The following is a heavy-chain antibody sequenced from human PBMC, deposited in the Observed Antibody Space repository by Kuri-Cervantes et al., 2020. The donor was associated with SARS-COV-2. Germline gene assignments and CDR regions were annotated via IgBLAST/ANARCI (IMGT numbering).Heavy chain of an antibody. D-gene: IGHD2-2*01. Sequence: GGSLRLSCAASGFTFSDYYMSWIRQAPGKGLEWVSYISSSGSTIYYADSVKGRFTISRDNAKNSLYLQMNSLRAEDTAVYYCARDSREYCSSTSCSWFDPWGQGTLVTVSS. CDR1: GFTFSDYY. CDR2: ISSSGSTI. CDR3: ARDSREYCSSTSCSWFDP. V-gene: IGHV3-11*04. J-gene: IGHJ5*02.